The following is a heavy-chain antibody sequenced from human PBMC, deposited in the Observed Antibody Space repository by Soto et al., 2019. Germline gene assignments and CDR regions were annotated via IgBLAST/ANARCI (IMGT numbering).Heavy chain of an antibody. J-gene: IGHJ4*02. Sequence: QITLKESGPTLVKPTQTLTLTCSFSGFSLSTNQVVVGWIGQPPGKAPEWLTFIYGNDDKRYSPSLKSRLTITKDTSKAQVVLTMTHMDPLDTATYYCAHRSTTLSLDYSGQGTLVTVSS. CDR1: GFSLSTNQVV. V-gene: IGHV2-5*01. CDR2: IYGNDDK. D-gene: IGHD1-1*01. CDR3: AHRSTTLSLDY.